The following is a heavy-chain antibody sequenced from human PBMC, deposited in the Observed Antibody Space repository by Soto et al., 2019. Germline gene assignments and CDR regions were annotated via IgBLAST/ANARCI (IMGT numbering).Heavy chain of an antibody. D-gene: IGHD3-10*01. CDR3: AKDSERDYYGSGSYYNGIDY. V-gene: IGHV3-23*01. CDR1: GFTFSSYA. J-gene: IGHJ4*02. CDR2: ISGSGGST. Sequence: GGSLRLSCAASGFTFSSYAMSWVRQAPGKGLEWVSAISGSGGSTYYADSVKGRFTISRDNSKNTLYLQMNSLRAEDTAVYYCAKDSERDYYGSGSYYNGIDYWGQGTLVTVSS.